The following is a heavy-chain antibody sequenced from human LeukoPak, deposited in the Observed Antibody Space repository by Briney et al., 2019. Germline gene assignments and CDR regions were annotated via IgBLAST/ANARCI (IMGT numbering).Heavy chain of an antibody. V-gene: IGHV4/OR15-8*02. CDR2: ISLTGQT. J-gene: IGHJ3*01. CDR3: AKLERDYGDPGDAFDV. D-gene: IGHD4-17*01. CDR1: GGSISSTNW. Sequence: PSETLSLTCGVSGGSISSTNWWSWVRQPPGQGLEWIGEISLTGQTNYNPSLNGRVTMSLDESRNQLSLKLTSVTAADTAVYYCAKLERDYGDPGDAFDVWGQGTMVTVSS.